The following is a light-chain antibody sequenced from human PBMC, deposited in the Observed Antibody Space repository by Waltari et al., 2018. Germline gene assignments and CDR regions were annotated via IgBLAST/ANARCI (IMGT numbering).Light chain of an antibody. V-gene: IGLV2-14*01. CDR2: EVN. CDR1: SSAVGGYTY. Sequence: QSALTQPASVSGSPGQSITISCTGTSSAVGGYTYVSWYQQYPGKAPKVMIYEVNNRPSGVSNRFSGSKSGNTASLTISGLQAEDEADYYCTSYTSSNTWVFGGGTKLTVL. J-gene: IGLJ3*02. CDR3: TSYTSSNTWV.